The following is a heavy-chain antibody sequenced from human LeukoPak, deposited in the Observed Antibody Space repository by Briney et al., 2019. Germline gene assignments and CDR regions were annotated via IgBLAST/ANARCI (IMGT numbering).Heavy chain of an antibody. CDR1: GGSISSGGYY. V-gene: IGHV4-31*03. D-gene: IGHD3-22*01. J-gene: IGHJ4*02. CDR3: ARSTYYYDSSGYYSSFDY. Sequence: KTSETLSLTCTVSGGSISSGGYYWSWIRQHPGKGLEWIGYTYYSGSTYYNPSLKSRVTISVDTSKNQFSLKLSSVTAADTAVYYCARSTYYYDSSGYYSSFDYWGQGTLVTVSS. CDR2: TYYSGST.